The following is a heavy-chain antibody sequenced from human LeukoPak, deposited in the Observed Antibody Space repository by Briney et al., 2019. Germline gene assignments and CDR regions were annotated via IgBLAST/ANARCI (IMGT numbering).Heavy chain of an antibody. CDR2: INHSGST. D-gene: IGHD1-26*01. CDR1: GGSFSGYY. Sequence: SETLSLTCAVYGGSFSGYYWSWIRQPPGKGLEWIGEINHSGSTNYNPSLKSRVTISVDTSKNQFSLKLSSVTAADTAAYYCARLGRQGAGYYYYYMDVWGKGTTVTVSS. V-gene: IGHV4-34*01. J-gene: IGHJ6*03. CDR3: ARLGRQGAGYYYYYMDV.